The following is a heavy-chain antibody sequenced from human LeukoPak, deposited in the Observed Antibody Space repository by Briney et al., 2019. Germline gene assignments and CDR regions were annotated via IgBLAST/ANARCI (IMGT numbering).Heavy chain of an antibody. CDR1: GFTFSSYA. CDR3: ARGADAYNYRSWYFDL. D-gene: IGHD5-24*01. Sequence: PGGSLRLSCAASGFTFSSYAMHWVRQAPGKGLDYVSAISSNGDITYYADSVRGRFTISRDNSKNTLYLQMGSLRAEDMAVYYCARGADAYNYRSWYFDLWGRGTLVTVSS. CDR2: ISSNGDIT. J-gene: IGHJ2*01. V-gene: IGHV3-64*02.